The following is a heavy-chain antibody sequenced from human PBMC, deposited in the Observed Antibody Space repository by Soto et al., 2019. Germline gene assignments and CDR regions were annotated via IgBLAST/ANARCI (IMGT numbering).Heavy chain of an antibody. CDR3: ANRTPYSSSAFQH. V-gene: IGHV3-23*01. CDR1: GFTFSSYA. CDR2: ISGSGGST. Sequence: EVQLLESGGGLVQPGGSLRLSCAASGFTFSSYAMSWVRQAPGKGLEWVSAISGSGGSTYYADSMKGRFTISRDNSKNTLYLQMNSLRAEDTAVYYCANRTPYSSSAFQHWGQGTLVTVSS. J-gene: IGHJ1*01. D-gene: IGHD6-6*01.